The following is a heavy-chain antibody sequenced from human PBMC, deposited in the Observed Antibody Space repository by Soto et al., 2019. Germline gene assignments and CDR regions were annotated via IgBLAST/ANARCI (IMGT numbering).Heavy chain of an antibody. J-gene: IGHJ6*02. Sequence: APVRGSWKVSGYTLKELCMQWGRPAPGKGPEWLGGFDPEDGETIYAQKFQGRVTMTEDTSTDTAYMELSSLRSEDTAVYYCATYRVPHSNIWPYYYYGMDVWGQGSTVTVSS. CDR3: ATYRVPHSNIWPYYYYGMDV. CDR2: FDPEDGET. CDR1: GYTLKELC. D-gene: IGHD6-13*01. V-gene: IGHV1-24*01.